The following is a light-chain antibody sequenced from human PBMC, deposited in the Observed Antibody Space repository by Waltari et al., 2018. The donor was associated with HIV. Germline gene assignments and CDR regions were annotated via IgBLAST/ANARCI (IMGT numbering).Light chain of an antibody. Sequence: QSALTQPASVSGSPGQSIIISCTGPSSAVGGSHYVPWYQQHPGQAPKLIIFDVGNRPSGVSNRFSGSKSGNTASLTISGLQTEDEADYYCNSYTSTTTRWLFGGGTRLTVL. J-gene: IGLJ3*02. CDR1: SSAVGGSHY. CDR3: NSYTSTTTRWL. V-gene: IGLV2-14*03. CDR2: DVG.